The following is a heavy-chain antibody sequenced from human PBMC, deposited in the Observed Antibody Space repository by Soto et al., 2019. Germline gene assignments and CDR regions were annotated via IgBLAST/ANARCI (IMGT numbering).Heavy chain of an antibody. CDR2: IYFTGNT. V-gene: IGHV4-39*01. D-gene: IGHD6-25*01. CDR1: GGSITSSSHF. Sequence: SETLSLTCSASGGSITSSSHFWGWVRQPPGKGLEWIGTIYFTGNTYYTPSLKSRLTMSIDTSKNEFSLRLNSVTAADTAVYYCAGQTFTIAAASYGRSNWFDPWGPGTLVTVSS. CDR3: AGQTFTIAAASYGRSNWFDP. J-gene: IGHJ5*02.